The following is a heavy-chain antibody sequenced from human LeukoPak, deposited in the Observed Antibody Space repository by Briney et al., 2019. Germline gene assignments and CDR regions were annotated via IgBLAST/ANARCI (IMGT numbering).Heavy chain of an antibody. V-gene: IGHV3-23*01. D-gene: IGHD2-15*01. CDR1: GFTFSNDV. Sequence: GGSLRLSCAASGFTFSNDVMRWVRQAPGKGLEWVSSITSGGSTYYADSVKGRFTISRDNSENTLYLQMNSLRAEDPAVYYCARPVTATDRFYFFDSWGQGTLVTVSS. J-gene: IGHJ4*02. CDR3: ARPVTATDRFYFFDS. CDR2: ITSGGST.